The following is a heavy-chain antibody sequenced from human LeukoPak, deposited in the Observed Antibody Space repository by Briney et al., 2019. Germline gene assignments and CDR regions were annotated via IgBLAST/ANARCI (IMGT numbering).Heavy chain of an antibody. J-gene: IGHJ4*02. D-gene: IGHD7-27*01. CDR3: ARDYTGGWNDY. Sequence: GGSLRLSCTVSGFTVSSNSMSWVRQAPGKGLEWVSYIGSSSSTIYYADSVKGRFTISRDNAKNSLYLQMNSLRAEDTAVYYCARDYTGGWNDYWGQGTLVTVSS. CDR1: GFTVSSNS. CDR2: IGSSSSTI. V-gene: IGHV3-48*01.